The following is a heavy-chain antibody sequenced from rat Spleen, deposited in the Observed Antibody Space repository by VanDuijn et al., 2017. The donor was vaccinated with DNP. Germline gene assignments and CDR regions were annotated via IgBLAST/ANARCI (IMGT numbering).Heavy chain of an antibody. Sequence: EVQLVESGGGLVQPGRSLKLSCAASGFTFSDYYMAWVRQAPTKGLEWVTTISASGGSTYYRDSVKGRFTISRDNAKSTLYLQMDSLRSEETATYYCARVQLGYYALDAWGQGTSVTVSS. D-gene: IGHD5-1*01. V-gene: IGHV5S11*01. CDR2: ISASGGST. CDR3: ARVQLGYYALDA. J-gene: IGHJ4*01. CDR1: GFTFSDYY.